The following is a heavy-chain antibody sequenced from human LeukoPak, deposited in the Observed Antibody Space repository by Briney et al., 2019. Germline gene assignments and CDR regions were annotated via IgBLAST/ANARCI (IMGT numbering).Heavy chain of an antibody. CDR2: IYYSGST. CDR1: GGSISSYY. Sequence: SETLSLTCTVSGGSISSYYWSWIRQPPGKGLEWIGYIYYSGSTDYNPSLKSRVTISVETSKNQFSLKLSSVTAADTAVYYCARRAYYGSGSSWFDPWGQGTLVTVSS. V-gene: IGHV4-59*01. CDR3: ARRAYYGSGSSWFDP. D-gene: IGHD3-10*01. J-gene: IGHJ5*02.